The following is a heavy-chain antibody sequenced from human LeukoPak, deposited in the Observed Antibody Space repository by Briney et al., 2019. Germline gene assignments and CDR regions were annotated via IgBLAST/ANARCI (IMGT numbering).Heavy chain of an antibody. CDR1: GFTFSSYW. CDR2: IKQDGSEK. V-gene: IGHV3-7*01. D-gene: IGHD2-15*01. Sequence: GGSLRLSCPASGFTFSSYWMSWVRQAPGKGLEWVANIKQDGSEKFYVDSVKGRFTISRDNAKNSLYLQMNSLRAEDTAVYYCARDGYCSGGGCYSGYWGQGTLVTVSS. J-gene: IGHJ4*02. CDR3: ARDGYCSGGGCYSGY.